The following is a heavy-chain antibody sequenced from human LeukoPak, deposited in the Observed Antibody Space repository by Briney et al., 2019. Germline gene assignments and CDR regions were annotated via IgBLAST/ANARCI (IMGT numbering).Heavy chain of an antibody. D-gene: IGHD6-6*01. CDR1: GGTFSSYA. V-gene: IGHV1-69*05. CDR2: IIPIFGTA. Sequence: ASVTVSFKASGGTFSSYAIGWVRQAPGQGLEWMGGIIPIFGTANYAQKFQGRVTITTDESTSTAYMELSSLRSEDTAVYYCARGVVAARSGPYYYYYYYMDVWGKGTTVTVSS. J-gene: IGHJ6*03. CDR3: ARGVVAARSGPYYYYYYYMDV.